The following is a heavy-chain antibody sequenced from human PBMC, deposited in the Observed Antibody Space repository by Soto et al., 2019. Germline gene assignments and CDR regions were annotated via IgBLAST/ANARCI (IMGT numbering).Heavy chain of an antibody. CDR2: ISSSSSSI. Sequence: EVQLVESGGGLVQPGGSLRLSCAASGFTFSSYSMTWVRQAPGKGLEWLSYISSSSSSIYYADSVKGRFTISRDNAKNSLYLQMSSLRDEDTAVYYCARDPSLKWELTYCFDYWGQGTLVTVSS. J-gene: IGHJ4*02. D-gene: IGHD1-26*01. V-gene: IGHV3-48*02. CDR1: GFTFSSYS. CDR3: ARDPSLKWELTYCFDY.